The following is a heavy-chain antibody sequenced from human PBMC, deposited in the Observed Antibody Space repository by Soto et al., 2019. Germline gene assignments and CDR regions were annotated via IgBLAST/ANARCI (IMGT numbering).Heavy chain of an antibody. Sequence: GGSVRLSCAASGFTFSNYTMHWVRQAPGKGLEWVALISYDEIDKYYADAVKGRFTISRDNSKNTLYLQMDSLRAEDTAVYYCAGRSGSSDYWGQGTLVTVSS. CDR3: AGRSGSSDY. CDR1: GFTFSNYT. CDR2: ISYDEIDK. J-gene: IGHJ4*02. D-gene: IGHD3-10*01. V-gene: IGHV3-30*04.